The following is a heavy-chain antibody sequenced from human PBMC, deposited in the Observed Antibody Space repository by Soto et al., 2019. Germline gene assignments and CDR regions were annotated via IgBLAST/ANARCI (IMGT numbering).Heavy chain of an antibody. J-gene: IGHJ4*02. Sequence: SVKDSCKASGGTFSRYAISWVRQAPGQGLEWMGGIIPIFGTANYAQKFQGRVTITADESTSTAYMELSSLRSEDTAVYYCARGIYGSGRLFDYWGQGTLVTVSS. CDR3: ARGIYGSGRLFDY. V-gene: IGHV1-69*13. CDR2: IIPIFGTA. CDR1: GGTFSRYA. D-gene: IGHD3-10*01.